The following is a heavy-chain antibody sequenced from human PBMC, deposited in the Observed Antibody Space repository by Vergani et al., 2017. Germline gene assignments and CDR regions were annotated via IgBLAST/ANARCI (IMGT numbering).Heavy chain of an antibody. Sequence: QVQLVESAGGVVQPGGSLRLSCAASGFTFSNFGMHWIRQAPGKGLEWLAYIGTEGINTRYRDAVKGRFTVSRDNSKDILYLQMDSLRSEDTALYYCAKYLRDSTDGLPDSWGPGTLVIVSS. CDR1: GFTFSNFG. J-gene: IGHJ4*02. D-gene: IGHD2-21*02. CDR2: IGTEGINT. CDR3: AKYLRDSTDGLPDS. V-gene: IGHV3-30*02.